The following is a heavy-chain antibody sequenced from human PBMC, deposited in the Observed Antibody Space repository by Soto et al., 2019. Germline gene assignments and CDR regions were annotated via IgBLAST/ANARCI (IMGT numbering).Heavy chain of an antibody. CDR3: AKVNSAWLVQS. Sequence: GGSLRLSCAASGFTFSSYAMSWVRQAPGKGLEWVSAISGSGGSTYYADSVKGRLTISRDNSKNTLYLQMNSLRAEDTAVYYCAKVNSAWLVQSWGQGTLVTVSS. J-gene: IGHJ5*02. CDR1: GFTFSSYA. CDR2: ISGSGGST. D-gene: IGHD6-19*01. V-gene: IGHV3-23*01.